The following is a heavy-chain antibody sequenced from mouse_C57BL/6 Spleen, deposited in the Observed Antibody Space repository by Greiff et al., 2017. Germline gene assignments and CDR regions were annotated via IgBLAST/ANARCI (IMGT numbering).Heavy chain of an antibody. V-gene: IGHV1-69*01. Sequence: VKLQQPGAALVLPVASLKLSCKASGYTFTSYWMHWVKQRPGQGLEWIGEIDPSDSYTNYNQKFKGKSTLTVDKSTSTDYMKLSSLKSEDSAVYYCARSGGNYDDFDYWGQGTTLTVSS. CDR3: ARSGGNYDDFDY. CDR1: GYTFTSYW. D-gene: IGHD2-1*01. CDR2: IDPSDSYT. J-gene: IGHJ2*01.